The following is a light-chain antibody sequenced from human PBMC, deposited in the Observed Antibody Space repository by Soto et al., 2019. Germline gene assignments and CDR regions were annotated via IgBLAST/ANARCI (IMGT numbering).Light chain of an antibody. J-gene: IGLJ2*01. CDR1: SSDVGFYNY. CDR3: SSYAGINNLI. Sequence: QSALTQPPSASGSPGQSVTISCTGTSSDVGFYNYVSWFQQHPGKAHKLIIYEVNKRPSGVPDRFSGSKSGNTASLTVSGLQAEDEADYYCSSYAGINNLIFGGGTKLTVL. CDR2: EVN. V-gene: IGLV2-8*01.